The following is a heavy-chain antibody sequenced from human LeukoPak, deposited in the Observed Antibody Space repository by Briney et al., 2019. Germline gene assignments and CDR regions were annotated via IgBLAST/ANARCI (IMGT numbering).Heavy chain of an antibody. D-gene: IGHD2-2*01. J-gene: IGHJ4*02. V-gene: IGHV3-23*01. CDR2: ISGSGGST. CDR3: AKEGQNCSSTSCYVGPFDY. CDR1: GLTFSNYA. Sequence: GGSLRLSCAASGLTFSNYAMSWVRQAPGKGLEWVSVISGSGGSTYYVDSVQGRFTISRDNSKNTLYLQMNSLRAEDTAVYYCAKEGQNCSSTSCYVGPFDYWGQGTLVTVSS.